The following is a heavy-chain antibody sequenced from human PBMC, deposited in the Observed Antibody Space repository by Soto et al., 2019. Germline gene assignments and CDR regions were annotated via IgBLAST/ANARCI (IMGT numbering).Heavy chain of an antibody. J-gene: IGHJ5*02. V-gene: IGHV3-21*01. D-gene: IGHD2-15*01. CDR3: ARDPRYCSGGSCYGHATSNNWFDP. Sequence: GGSLRLSCAASGFTFSSYSMNWVRQAPGKGLEWVSSISSSRSYIYYADSVKGRFTISRDNAKNTLYLQMNSLRAEDTAVYYCARDPRYCSGGSCYGHATSNNWFDPWGQGTLVTVSS. CDR2: ISSSRSYI. CDR1: GFTFSSYS.